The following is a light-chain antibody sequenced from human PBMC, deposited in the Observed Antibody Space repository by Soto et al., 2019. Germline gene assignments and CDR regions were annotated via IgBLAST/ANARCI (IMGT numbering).Light chain of an antibody. V-gene: IGKV3-15*01. CDR3: QQFNNWPYT. J-gene: IGKJ2*01. Sequence: EIVMTQSPATLSVSPGGSATLSCRASQHVSSNFAWYRQKPGQAPTLLIYRASTRATGIPARFSGSGSGTAFTLTISSLQSEDFAVYYCQQFNNWPYTFGQGTKLEIK. CDR1: QHVSSN. CDR2: RAS.